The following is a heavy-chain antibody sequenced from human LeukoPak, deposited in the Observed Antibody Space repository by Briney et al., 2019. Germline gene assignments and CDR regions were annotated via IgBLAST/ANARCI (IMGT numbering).Heavy chain of an antibody. V-gene: IGHV4-34*01. CDR1: GGSFSGYY. Sequence: SETLSLTCAVYGGSFSGYYWSWIRQPPGKGLEWIGEINHSGSTNYNPSLKSRVTISVDKSKNQFSLKLSSVTAADTAVYYCARGMTTVVKEDLDAFDIWGQGTMVTVSS. CDR3: ARGMTTVVKEDLDAFDI. J-gene: IGHJ3*02. D-gene: IGHD4-23*01. CDR2: INHSGST.